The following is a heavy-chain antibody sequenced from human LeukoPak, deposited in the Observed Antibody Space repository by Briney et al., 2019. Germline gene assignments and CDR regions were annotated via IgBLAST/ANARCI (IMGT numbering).Heavy chain of an antibody. D-gene: IGHD3-9*01. Sequence: SETLSLTCAVYGGSFSGYYWSWLRQPPGKGLEWIGYIYYSGSTNYNPSLKSRVTISVDTSKNQFSLKLSSVTAADTAVYYFARWNYDILTGYRYFDYWGQGTLVTVSS. CDR2: IYYSGST. V-gene: IGHV4-59*01. J-gene: IGHJ4*02. CDR3: ARWNYDILTGYRYFDY. CDR1: GGSFSGYY.